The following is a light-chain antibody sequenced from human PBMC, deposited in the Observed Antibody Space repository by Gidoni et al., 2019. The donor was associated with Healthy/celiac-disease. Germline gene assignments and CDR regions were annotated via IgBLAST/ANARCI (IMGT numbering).Light chain of an antibody. Sequence: AIRMTQYPSSLSASTGDRVTITCRASQGISSYLAWYQQKPGKAPKLLIYAASTLQSGVPSRFSGSGSGTDFTLTISCLQSEDFATYYCQQYYSYLVTFGQGTKVEIK. CDR3: QQYYSYLVT. V-gene: IGKV1-8*01. CDR2: AAS. CDR1: QGISSY. J-gene: IGKJ1*01.